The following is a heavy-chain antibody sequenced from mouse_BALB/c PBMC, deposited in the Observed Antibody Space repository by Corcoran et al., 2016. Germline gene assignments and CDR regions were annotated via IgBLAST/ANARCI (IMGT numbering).Heavy chain of an antibody. CDR3: AKDYRYEGG. CDR2: IDPANGNT. Sequence: EVQLQQSGAELVKPGASVKLSCTASGFNFNDTYMHWVKQRPEQGLEWIGRIDPANGNTKYDPKFPGKANITADTSSNTAYLQRSSLTSEDTAVYYCAKDYRYEGGWGEVTTVTVS. V-gene: IGHV14-3*02. J-gene: IGHJ1*01. D-gene: IGHD2-14*01. CDR1: GFNFNDTY.